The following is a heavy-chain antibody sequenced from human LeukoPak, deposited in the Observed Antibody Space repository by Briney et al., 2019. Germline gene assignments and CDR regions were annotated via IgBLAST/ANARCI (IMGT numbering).Heavy chain of an antibody. Sequence: PSETLSLTCTVSGGSISGYSWSWIRQPPGKRLELIAYISDIGSINYNPSLKSRVTISLDTSKNQFSLKLSSVTAADTAVYYCAGHHPRNTVDFWGQGTLVTVSS. CDR1: GGSISGYS. D-gene: IGHD2/OR15-2a*01. J-gene: IGHJ4*02. V-gene: IGHV4-59*08. CDR2: ISDIGSI. CDR3: AGHHPRNTVDF.